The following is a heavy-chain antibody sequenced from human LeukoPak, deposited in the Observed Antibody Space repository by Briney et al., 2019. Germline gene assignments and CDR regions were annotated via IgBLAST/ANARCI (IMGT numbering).Heavy chain of an antibody. D-gene: IGHD4-23*01. CDR1: GYTFNGYY. J-gene: IGHJ4*02. CDR2: ISPNTGGT. CDR3: ARVVRVGGYSRNFDY. Sequence: ASVKVSCKASGYTFNGYYIHWLRQAPGQGLEWMGWISPNTGGTKFAQKFQGRVTMTRDTSISTAYMELSRLRSGDTAVYYCARVVRVGGYSRNFDYWGQGTLVTVSS. V-gene: IGHV1-2*02.